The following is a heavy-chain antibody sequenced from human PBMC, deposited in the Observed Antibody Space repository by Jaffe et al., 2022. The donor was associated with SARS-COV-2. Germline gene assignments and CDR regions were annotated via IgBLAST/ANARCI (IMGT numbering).Heavy chain of an antibody. D-gene: IGHD3-3*01. Sequence: VRLQESGPGLVKPSGTLSLTCVVSGDSINSINWWTWVRQPPGKGLEWLGEVYHTGSTHYSPSLKTRLTISLDMSNNQFSLTLTSVTSADTAVYYCARWSTTFGVDAWGQGTLVTVSS. CDR3: ARWSTTFGVDA. J-gene: IGHJ5*02. CDR2: VYHTGST. V-gene: IGHV4-4*02. CDR1: GDSINSINW.